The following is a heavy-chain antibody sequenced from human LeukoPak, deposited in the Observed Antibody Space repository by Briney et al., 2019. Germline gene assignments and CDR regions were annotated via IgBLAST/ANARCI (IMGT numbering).Heavy chain of an antibody. J-gene: IGHJ4*02. CDR3: VKGLGSEVVPADMDY. V-gene: IGHV3-64D*06. CDR1: GFTFSSDA. CDR2: ISSNGGST. Sequence: PGGSLRLSSADSGFTFSSDAMQWVRQAPGKGLEYVSAISSNGGSTYYADSVKGRFTISRDNSKNTLYLQMSSLRAEDTAVYYCVKGLGSEVVPADMDYGGQGTLVTVSS. D-gene: IGHD2-2*01.